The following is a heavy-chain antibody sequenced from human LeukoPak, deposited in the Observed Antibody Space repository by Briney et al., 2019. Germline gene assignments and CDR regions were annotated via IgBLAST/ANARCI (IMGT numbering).Heavy chain of an antibody. CDR1: GFTFSNYW. CDR2: IKQDGSEK. J-gene: IGHJ6*03. Sequence: PGGSLRLSCSASGFTFSNYWMSWVRQAPGKGLEWVANIKQDGSEKYYVDSVKGRFTISRDNAKNSLYLQMNSLRAEDTAVYYCHYDGYYYMDVWGKGTTVTVSS. D-gene: IGHD3-10*01. CDR3: HYDGYYYMDV. V-gene: IGHV3-7*01.